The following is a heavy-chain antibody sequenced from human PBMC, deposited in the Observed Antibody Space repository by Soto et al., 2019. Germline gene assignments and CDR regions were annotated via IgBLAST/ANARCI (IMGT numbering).Heavy chain of an antibody. D-gene: IGHD3-9*01. CDR2: IIPIFGTA. J-gene: IGHJ3*02. V-gene: IGHV1-69*06. CDR1: GGTFSIYA. Sequence: GASVKVSCKASGGTFSIYAISWVRQAPVQGLEWMGGIIPIFGTANYAQKFQGRVTITADKSTSTAYMELSSLRSEDTAVYYCAIDILTGYYKRPHAFDIWGQGTMVTVSS. CDR3: AIDILTGYYKRPHAFDI.